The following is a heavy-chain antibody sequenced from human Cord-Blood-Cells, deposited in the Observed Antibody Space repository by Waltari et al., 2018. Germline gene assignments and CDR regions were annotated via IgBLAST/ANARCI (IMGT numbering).Heavy chain of an antibody. D-gene: IGHD7-27*01. CDR2: IDCDDDK. CDR3: ARRQLGIHDY. V-gene: IGHV2-70*01. CDR1: VFSLSTILMC. Sequence: QVTLRESGPALVKPTQTLTLTCPFSVFSLSTILMCVRWIRQPPGKALEWLALIDCDDDKYYSTSLKTRLTIYKDTSKNQVVLTMTNMDPVDTATYYCARRQLGIHDYWGQGTLVTVSS. J-gene: IGHJ4*02.